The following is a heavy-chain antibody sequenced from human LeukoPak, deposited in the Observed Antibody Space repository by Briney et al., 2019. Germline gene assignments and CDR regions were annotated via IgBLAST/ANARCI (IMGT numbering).Heavy chain of an antibody. D-gene: IGHD2-15*01. CDR1: GGSISSGSYY. Sequence: SETLSLTCTVSGGSISSGSYYWSWIRQPAGKGLEWIGRIYTSGSTNYNPSLKSRVTISVDTSKNQFSLKLSSVTAADTAVYYCARDVCGYCSGGSYCFFDYWGQGTLVTVSS. J-gene: IGHJ4*02. CDR3: ARDVCGYCSGGSYCFFDY. CDR2: IYTSGST. V-gene: IGHV4-61*02.